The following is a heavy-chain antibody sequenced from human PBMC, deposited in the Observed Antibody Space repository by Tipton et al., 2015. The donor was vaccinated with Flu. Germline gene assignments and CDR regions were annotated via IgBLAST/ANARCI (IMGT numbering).Heavy chain of an antibody. CDR2: INHSGST. CDR3: ARGDYGDYDHEADGFDV. D-gene: IGHD4-17*01. CDR1: SGSFSGYF. J-gene: IGHJ3*01. Sequence: TLSLTCAVYSGSFSGYFWSWIRQPPGKGLEWIGEINHSGSTNYNPSLKSRVTISIDRSRNQVSLTLSSVTAADTAMYYCARGDYGDYDHEADGFDVWGQGTLVTVS. V-gene: IGHV4-34*01.